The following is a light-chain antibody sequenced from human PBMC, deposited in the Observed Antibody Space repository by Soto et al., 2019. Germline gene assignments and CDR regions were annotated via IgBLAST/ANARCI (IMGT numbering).Light chain of an antibody. CDR1: QSVSSN. J-gene: IGKJ1*01. CDR3: QQYNNWPPVT. CDR2: GAS. V-gene: IGKV3-15*01. Sequence: EIVMTQSPATLSVSPGERATLSCRASQSVSSNLAWYQQKPGQAPRLLICGASTRATGIPARFSGSGSGTDFTLTISSLQSQDFAVYYCQQYNNWPPVTFGHGTKVETK.